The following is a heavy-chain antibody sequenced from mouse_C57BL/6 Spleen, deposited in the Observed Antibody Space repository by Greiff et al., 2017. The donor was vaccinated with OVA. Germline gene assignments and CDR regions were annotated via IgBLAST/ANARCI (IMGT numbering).Heavy chain of an antibody. V-gene: IGHV5-6*01. CDR3: ARSDYYGSRHWYFDV. CDR2: ILRCCIYT. Sequence: EVKLMESGGDLVKPGGSLKLSCAASGFNFSSYGMSWVRQTPDKRLECVATILRCCIYTYYPDSVKGRFTISRDNAKNTLYLQMSRLKSEDTAMYYCARSDYYGSRHWYFDVWGTGTTVTVSS. D-gene: IGHD1-1*01. J-gene: IGHJ1*03. CDR1: GFNFSSYG.